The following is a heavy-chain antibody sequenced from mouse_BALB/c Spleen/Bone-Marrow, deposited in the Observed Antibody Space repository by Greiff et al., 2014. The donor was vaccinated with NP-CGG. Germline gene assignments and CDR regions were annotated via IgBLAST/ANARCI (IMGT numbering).Heavy chain of an antibody. D-gene: IGHD2-4*01. CDR2: INPSSDYT. CDR3: AREGLRAWFVY. Sequence: VKLVESGAELARPGASVKMSCKASGYTFTSYTIHWVKQRPGQGLEWIGYINPSSDYTNYNQEFKDKATLTADKSSSTAYMQLSSLTSEDSAVYYCAREGLRAWFVYWGQGTLVTVSA. CDR1: GYTFTSYT. J-gene: IGHJ3*01. V-gene: IGHV1-4*01.